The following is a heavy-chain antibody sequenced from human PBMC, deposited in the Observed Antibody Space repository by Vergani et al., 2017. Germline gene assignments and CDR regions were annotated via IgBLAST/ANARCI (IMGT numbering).Heavy chain of an antibody. Sequence: QVQLVQSGAEVKKPGSSVKVSCKASGGTFSSYAISWVRQAPGQGLEWMGGIIPIFGTANYAQKFQGRVTITADESTSTAYMELSSLRSEDTAVYYCAREVLRFLEWLGYYYYMDVWGKGTTVTVSS. CDR2: IIPIFGTA. J-gene: IGHJ6*03. V-gene: IGHV1-69*01. CDR1: GGTFSSYA. D-gene: IGHD3-3*01. CDR3: AREVLRFLEWLGYYYYMDV.